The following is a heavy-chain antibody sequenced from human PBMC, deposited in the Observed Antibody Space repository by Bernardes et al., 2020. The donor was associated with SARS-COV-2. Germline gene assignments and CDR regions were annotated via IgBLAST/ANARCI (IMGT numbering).Heavy chain of an antibody. D-gene: IGHD1-26*01. J-gene: IGHJ4*02. CDR1: GFTFSHYD. Sequence: GGSLRLSCATSGFTFSHYDIHWVRQASEGGLEWVASINNVDGTAYSGSVKGRFTISRDNAKNSLYLQMNSLRAGDSAVYYCARYDQSGHFDYWGQGTPVTVSS. CDR3: ARYDQSGHFDY. CDR2: INNVDGT. V-gene: IGHV3-13*01.